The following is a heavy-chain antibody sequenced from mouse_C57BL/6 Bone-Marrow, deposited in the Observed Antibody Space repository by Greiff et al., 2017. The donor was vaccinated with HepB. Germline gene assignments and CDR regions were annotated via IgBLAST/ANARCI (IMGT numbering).Heavy chain of an antibody. V-gene: IGHV7-1*01. D-gene: IGHD1-1*01. J-gene: IGHJ1*03. CDR3: AREITTVEAWYFDV. Sequence: EVNVVESGGGLVQSGRSLRLSCATSGFTFSDFYMAWVRQAPGKGLEWIAASRKKANDYTTEYSSHVKGRFIVSRDTSQSILYLQMNALRAEDTGIYDCAREITTVEAWYFDVWGTGTTVTVSS. CDR2: SRKKANDYTT. CDR1: GFTFSDFY.